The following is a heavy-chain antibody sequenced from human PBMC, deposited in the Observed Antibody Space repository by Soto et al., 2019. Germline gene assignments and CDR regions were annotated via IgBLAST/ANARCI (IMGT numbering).Heavy chain of an antibody. V-gene: IGHV3-30*03. CDR3: ATTITVDY. J-gene: IGHJ4*02. D-gene: IGHD5-12*01. CDR2: ISYDGSNK. CDR1: GFTFSSYG. Sequence: QVQLVESGGDVVQPGRSLRLSCAASGFTFSSYGMHWVRQAPGKGLEWVAVISYDGSNKYYADSVKGRFTISRDNSKNTLYLQMNSLRAEDTAVYYCATTITVDYWGQGTLVTVSS.